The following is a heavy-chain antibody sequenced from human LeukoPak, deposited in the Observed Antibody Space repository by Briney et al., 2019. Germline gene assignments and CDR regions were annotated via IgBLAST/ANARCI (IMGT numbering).Heavy chain of an antibody. CDR3: AGDYGSGPMDV. CDR2: INPSGGST. CDR1: GYTFTSYY. D-gene: IGHD3-10*01. J-gene: IGHJ6*04. Sequence: ASVKVSCKASGYTFTSYYMHWVRQAPGQGLEWMGIINPSGGSTSYAQKFQGRVTMTRDTSTSTVYMELSSLRAEDTAVYYCAGDYGSGPMDVWGKGTTVTISS. V-gene: IGHV1-46*01.